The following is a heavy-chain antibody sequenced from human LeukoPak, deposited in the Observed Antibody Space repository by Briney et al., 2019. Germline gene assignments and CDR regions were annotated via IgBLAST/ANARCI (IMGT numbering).Heavy chain of an antibody. CDR3: ATRRIYSSSWYFAFDI. CDR2: FDPEDGET. Sequence: VASVKVSCKVSGYTLTELSMHWVRQAPGKGLEWMGGFDPEDGETIYAQKFQGRVTMTEDTSTDTAYMELSSLRSEDTAVYYCATRRIYSSSWYFAFDIWGQGTMVTVSS. D-gene: IGHD6-13*01. V-gene: IGHV1-24*01. CDR1: GYTLTELS. J-gene: IGHJ3*02.